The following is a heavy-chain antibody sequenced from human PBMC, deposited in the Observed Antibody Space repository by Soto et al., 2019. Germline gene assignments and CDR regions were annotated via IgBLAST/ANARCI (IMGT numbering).Heavy chain of an antibody. CDR3: TRVLLWFGEHAFDI. D-gene: IGHD3-10*01. CDR1: GFTFGDYA. CDR2: IRSKAYGGTT. J-gene: IGHJ3*02. V-gene: IGHV3-49*03. Sequence: PGGSLRLSCTAAGFTFGDYAMSWFRQAPGKGLEWVGFIRSKAYGGTTEYAASVKGRFTISRDDSKSIAYLQMNSLKTEDTAVYYCTRVLLWFGEHAFDIWGQGTVVTVSS.